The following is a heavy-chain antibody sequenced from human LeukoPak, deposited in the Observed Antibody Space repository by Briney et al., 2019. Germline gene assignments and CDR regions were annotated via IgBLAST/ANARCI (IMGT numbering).Heavy chain of an antibody. CDR2: ISSISSIV. Sequence: PGGSLRLSCATSGFTFSSFSMNWVRQAPGKGLEWVAYISSISSIVYYAGSVKGRFTISRDNGKNSLYLQMNSLRDEDTAVYYCARDLHSGAYTFDYWGQGTLVTVSP. CDR3: ARDLHSGAYTFDY. D-gene: IGHD1-26*01. V-gene: IGHV3-48*02. J-gene: IGHJ4*02. CDR1: GFTFSSFS.